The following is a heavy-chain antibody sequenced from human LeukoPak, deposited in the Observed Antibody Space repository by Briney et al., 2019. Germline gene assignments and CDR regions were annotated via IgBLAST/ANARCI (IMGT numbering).Heavy chain of an antibody. Sequence: GGSLRLSCSASGFTFSDYDMNWVRQAPGKGLEWVSSISGLSTHIYYGDSVKGRFSISRDNAKNSVYLQMNSLGVEDTAIYYCGRAFPPLRTSSAGDLWGQGVLVTVSS. D-gene: IGHD3-16*01. CDR1: GFTFSDYD. CDR3: GRAFPPLRTSSAGDL. J-gene: IGHJ4*02. V-gene: IGHV3-69-1*02. CDR2: ISGLSTHI.